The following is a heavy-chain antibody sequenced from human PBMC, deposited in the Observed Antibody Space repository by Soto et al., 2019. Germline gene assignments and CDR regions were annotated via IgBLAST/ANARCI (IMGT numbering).Heavy chain of an antibody. CDR2: ISASNGNT. Sequence: ASVKVSCKDSGYNFTSYGISWVRQAPGQGLEWMVCISASNGNTNYAQKLQGRVTMTTDTSTITAYMELMSLRADDGAVYYLARHSWGACWALDKYGMDVWGQGTTVTASS. D-gene: IGHD1-26*01. CDR3: ARHSWGACWALDKYGMDV. V-gene: IGHV1-18*01. CDR1: GYNFTSYG. J-gene: IGHJ6*02.